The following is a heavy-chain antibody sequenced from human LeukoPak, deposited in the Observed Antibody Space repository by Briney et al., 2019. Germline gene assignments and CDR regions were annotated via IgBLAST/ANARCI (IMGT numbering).Heavy chain of an antibody. CDR2: FSVSDATT. CDR3: ARDNTISGHYEVGY. D-gene: IGHD3-3*01. J-gene: IGHJ4*02. V-gene: IGHV3-23*01. CDR1: GFTFSSYA. Sequence: GGSLRLSCAASGFTFSSYAMSWVRQAPGKGLEWVSGFSVSDATTYYADSVKGRFSISRDNSKNTVFLQMNSLRAEDTAVYYCARDNTISGHYEVGYWGQGTLVTVSS.